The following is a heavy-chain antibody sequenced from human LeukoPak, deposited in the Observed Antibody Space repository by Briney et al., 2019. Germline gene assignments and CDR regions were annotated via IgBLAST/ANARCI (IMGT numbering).Heavy chain of an antibody. V-gene: IGHV3-13*01. D-gene: IGHD6-13*01. CDR3: ARGSARVGMDV. J-gene: IGHJ6*02. Sequence: GGSLRLSCGASGITFSTSDMHWVRQAPGKGLEWVSVIGTAGDTYYADSVKGRFTISRENAKNSLYLQMNSLRAGDTAVYYCARGSARVGMDVWGQGTTVTVSS. CDR2: IGTAGDT. CDR1: GITFSTSD.